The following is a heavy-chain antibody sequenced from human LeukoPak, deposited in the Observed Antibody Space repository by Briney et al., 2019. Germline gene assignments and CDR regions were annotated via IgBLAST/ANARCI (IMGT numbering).Heavy chain of an antibody. CDR1: GFTFSGYV. D-gene: IGHD6-19*01. CDR3: ASTYSSGCYANDY. Sequence: GGSLRLSCAASGFTFSGYVMGWVRQAPGKGLEWVSAISGSGGSTYYADSLKGRFTISRDNSKNTLYLQVNSLRAEDTAVYYCASTYSSGCYANDYWGQGTLVTVSS. CDR2: ISGSGGST. J-gene: IGHJ4*02. V-gene: IGHV3-23*01.